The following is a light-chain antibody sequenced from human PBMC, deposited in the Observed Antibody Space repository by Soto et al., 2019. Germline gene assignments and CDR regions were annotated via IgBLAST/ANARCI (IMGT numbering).Light chain of an antibody. CDR2: GAS. Sequence: EIEMTQSPATLSLAPGERVTLSCRASESVSTNLAWYQQKAGQAPRLLIYGASSRATGIPDRISGSGSGTDFTLTISRLEPEDFAVYYCQQRSNWPPITFGQGTRLEIK. CDR1: ESVSTN. V-gene: IGKV3D-20*02. CDR3: QQRSNWPPIT. J-gene: IGKJ5*01.